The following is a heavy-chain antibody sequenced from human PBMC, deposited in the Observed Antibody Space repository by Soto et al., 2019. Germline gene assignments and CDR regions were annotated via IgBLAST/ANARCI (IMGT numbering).Heavy chain of an antibody. D-gene: IGHD3-10*01. CDR2: ISSSSSYI. V-gene: IGHV3-21*01. J-gene: IGHJ4*02. CDR3: APIWFGDPRDDY. CDR1: GFTFSSYS. Sequence: LRLSCAASGFTFSSYSMNWVRQAPGKGLEWVSSISSSSSYIYYADSVKGRFTISRDNAKNSLYLQMNSLRAEDTAVYYCAPIWFGDPRDDYWGQGTLVTVSS.